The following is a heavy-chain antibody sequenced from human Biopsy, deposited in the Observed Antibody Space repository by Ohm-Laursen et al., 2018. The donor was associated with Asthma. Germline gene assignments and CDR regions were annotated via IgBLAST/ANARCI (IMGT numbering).Heavy chain of an antibody. CDR3: ARGWNCGGDCYSLDS. V-gene: IGHV4-30-2*01. Sequence: TLSLTCPVSGDSIDSGDYSWNWIRQPPGKGLELIAYLFHSGTTYYNPSLKSRVTISVDRSQRQFSLKVNSVTAADTAVYYCARGWNCGGDCYSLDSWGQGTLVTVSS. J-gene: IGHJ4*02. CDR2: LFHSGTT. D-gene: IGHD2-21*02. CDR1: GDSIDSGDYS.